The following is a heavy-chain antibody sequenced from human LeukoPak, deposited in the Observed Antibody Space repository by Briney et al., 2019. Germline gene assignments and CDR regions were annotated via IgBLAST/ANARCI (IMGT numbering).Heavy chain of an antibody. D-gene: IGHD3-3*01. Sequence: GTSVKVSCKASGGTFSSYAISWVRQAPGQGLEWMGRIIPIFGIANYAQKFQGRVTITADKSTSTAYMELSSLRSEDTAVYYCARARSEYYDFWSGYDYWGQETLVTVSS. CDR2: IIPIFGIA. CDR3: ARARSEYYDFWSGYDY. J-gene: IGHJ4*02. V-gene: IGHV1-69*04. CDR1: GGTFSSYA.